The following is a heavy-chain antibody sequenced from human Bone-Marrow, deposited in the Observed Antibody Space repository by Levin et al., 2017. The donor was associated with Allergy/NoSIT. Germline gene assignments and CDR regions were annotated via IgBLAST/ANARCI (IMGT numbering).Heavy chain of an antibody. CDR1: GFTFDNYA. Sequence: PGGSLRLSCAASGFTFDNYAIHWVRQAPGKGLEWVSGVSWNSVNIGYADSVKGRFTISRDNAKNSLYLQMHSLRTEDTALYYCVKVADTSGWTHIDYWGQGTLVTVSS. CDR3: VKVADTSGWTHIDY. V-gene: IGHV3-9*01. J-gene: IGHJ4*02. CDR2: VSWNSVNI. D-gene: IGHD6-19*01.